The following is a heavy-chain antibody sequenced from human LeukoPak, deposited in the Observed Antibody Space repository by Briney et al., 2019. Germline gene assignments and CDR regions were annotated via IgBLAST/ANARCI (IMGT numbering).Heavy chain of an antibody. CDR1: GFTFSSYA. V-gene: IGHV3-30-3*01. D-gene: IGHD2-15*01. J-gene: IGHJ6*02. CDR3: AREREEARGGSRLHYYGMDV. CDR2: ISYDGSNK. Sequence: GGSLRLSCAASGFTFSSYAMHWVRQAPGKGLEWVAVISYDGSNKYYADSVKGRFTISRDNSKNTLYLQMNSLRAEDTAVYYCAREREEARGGSRLHYYGMDVWGQGTTVTVSS.